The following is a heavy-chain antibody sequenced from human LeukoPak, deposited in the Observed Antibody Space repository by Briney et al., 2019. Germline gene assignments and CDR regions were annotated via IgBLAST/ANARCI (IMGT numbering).Heavy chain of an antibody. CDR1: GGSISSSSYY. J-gene: IGHJ5*02. V-gene: IGHV4-39*01. Sequence: PSETLSLTCTVSGGSISSSSYYWGWIRQPPGKGLEWIGSIYYSGSTHYNPSLKSRVTISVDTSKNQFSLKRSSVTAADTAVYYCARHDYGGFDPWGQGTLVTVSS. D-gene: IGHD4-17*01. CDR3: ARHDYGGFDP. CDR2: IYYSGST.